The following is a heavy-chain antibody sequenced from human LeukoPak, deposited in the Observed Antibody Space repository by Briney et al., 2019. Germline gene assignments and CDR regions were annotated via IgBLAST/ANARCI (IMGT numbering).Heavy chain of an antibody. CDR3: ARGRGYSYGTGAFDI. Sequence: ASVKVSCKACGCTFTSNGSNWVGLATGQGLEWMGWMNPNSGNTGYAQKFQGRVTMTRNTSIGTAYMELSSRRSEDTAVYNCARGRGYSYGTGAFDIWGQGTMVTVSS. V-gene: IGHV1-8*01. CDR2: MNPNSGNT. D-gene: IGHD5-18*01. J-gene: IGHJ3*02. CDR1: GCTFTSNG.